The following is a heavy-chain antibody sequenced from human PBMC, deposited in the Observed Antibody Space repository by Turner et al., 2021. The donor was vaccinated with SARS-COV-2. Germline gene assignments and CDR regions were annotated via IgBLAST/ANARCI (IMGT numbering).Heavy chain of an antibody. V-gene: IGHV3-74*01. J-gene: IGHJ6*02. CDR2: INSDGSST. Sequence: EVQLLEYGGGLVQPGGSLKLSCAASGFTFSSYWMPWVRQASGKGLVWVSRINSDGSSTSYADSVKGRFTIARDNAKNTLYLQMNSLRAEDTAVYYCARDHIGVYYAMDVWGQGTTVTVSS. CDR3: ARDHIGVYYAMDV. D-gene: IGHD3-10*01. CDR1: GFTFSSYW.